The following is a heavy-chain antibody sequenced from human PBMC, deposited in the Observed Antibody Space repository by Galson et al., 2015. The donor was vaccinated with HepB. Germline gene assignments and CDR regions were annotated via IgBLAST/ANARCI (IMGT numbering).Heavy chain of an antibody. V-gene: IGHV3-30*03. CDR3: ARDGGGGYNPLDY. CDR2: IEHDGSNK. D-gene: IGHD5-24*01. J-gene: IGHJ4*02. CDR1: GFTFSYYG. Sequence: SLRLSCAASGFTFSYYGMHWVRQAPGKGLEWVAVIEHDGSNKYYADSVKGRFTISRDNSKNTLYLQMNSLRAEDTAVYYCARDGGGGYNPLDYWGQGTLVTVSS.